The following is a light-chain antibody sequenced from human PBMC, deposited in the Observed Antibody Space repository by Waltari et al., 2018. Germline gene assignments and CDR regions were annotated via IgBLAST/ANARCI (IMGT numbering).Light chain of an antibody. V-gene: IGLV3-21*04. Sequence: SYVLTQTPSVSLAPGQTAIITCGGDNIESKSVHWYQLRPGQAPGLGMFYDSDRPPGIPDRCSGSNAGNTATLTISRVEDDDEADYFCQVWDDSNNSGVFGGGTKLTVL. CDR1: NIESKS. J-gene: IGLJ2*01. CDR2: YDS. CDR3: QVWDDSNNSGV.